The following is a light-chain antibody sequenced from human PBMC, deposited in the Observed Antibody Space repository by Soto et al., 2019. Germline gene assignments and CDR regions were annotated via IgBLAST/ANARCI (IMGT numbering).Light chain of an antibody. CDR3: QQRSNWPPYT. CDR1: QSVSSY. V-gene: IGKV3-11*01. Sequence: EIVLTQSPATLSLSPGERATLSCRASQSVSSYLAWYQQKPAQAPRLLIYDASNRATGIPARFSGSGSGTDFTLTISSLELEDFAVYYCQQRSNWPPYTFGQGTNLEIK. J-gene: IGKJ2*01. CDR2: DAS.